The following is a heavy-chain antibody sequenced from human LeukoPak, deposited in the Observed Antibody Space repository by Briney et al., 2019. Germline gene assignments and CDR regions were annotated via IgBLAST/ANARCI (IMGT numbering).Heavy chain of an antibody. J-gene: IGHJ4*02. Sequence: SVKVSCKASGGTFSSYAISWVRQAPGQGLEWMGGIIPIFGTANYAQKFQGRVTITADKSTSPAYMELSSLRSEDTAVYYCARGDTAMVLDYWGQGTLVTVSS. V-gene: IGHV1-69*06. CDR2: IIPIFGTA. CDR3: ARGDTAMVLDY. D-gene: IGHD5-18*01. CDR1: GGTFSSYA.